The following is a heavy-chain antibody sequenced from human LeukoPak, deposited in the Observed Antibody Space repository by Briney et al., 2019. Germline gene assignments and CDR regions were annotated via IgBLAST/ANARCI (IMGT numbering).Heavy chain of an antibody. CDR2: IYYSGST. Sequence: SETLSLTCTVSGGSISSGTFYWGWIRQPPGKGLEWIGSIYYSGSTYYNPSLKSRVTISVDTSKNQFSLKLSSVTAADTAVYYCARRWQAGYFDYWGQGTLVTVSS. CDR1: GGSISSGTFY. J-gene: IGHJ4*02. V-gene: IGHV4-39*01. CDR3: ARRWQAGYFDY. D-gene: IGHD2-15*01.